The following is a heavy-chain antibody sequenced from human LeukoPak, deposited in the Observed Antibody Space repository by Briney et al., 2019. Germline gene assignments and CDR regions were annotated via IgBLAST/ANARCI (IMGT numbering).Heavy chain of an antibody. J-gene: IGHJ4*02. V-gene: IGHV3-48*04. Sequence: GGSLRLSCAASGFTFSNAWMSWVRQAPGKGLEWISYISSSSSTIYYADSVKGRFTISRDNAKNSLYLQMNSLRAEDTAVYYCASIAAAGPDYWGQGTLVTVSS. D-gene: IGHD6-13*01. CDR2: ISSSSSTI. CDR1: GFTFSNAW. CDR3: ASIAAAGPDY.